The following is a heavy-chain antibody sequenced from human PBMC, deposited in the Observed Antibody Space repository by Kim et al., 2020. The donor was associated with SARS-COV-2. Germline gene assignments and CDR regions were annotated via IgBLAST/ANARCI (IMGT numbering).Heavy chain of an antibody. CDR1: GGSISSGDYY. Sequence: SETLSLTCTVSGGSISSGDYYWSWIRQPPGKGLEWIGYIYYSGSTYYNPSLKSRVTISVDTSKNQFSLKLSSVTAADTAVYSCARGDYYYGSNYGGWFDPWGQGTLVTVSS. D-gene: IGHD3-10*01. CDR3: ARGDYYYGSNYGGWFDP. V-gene: IGHV4-30-4*01. CDR2: IYYSGST. J-gene: IGHJ5*02.